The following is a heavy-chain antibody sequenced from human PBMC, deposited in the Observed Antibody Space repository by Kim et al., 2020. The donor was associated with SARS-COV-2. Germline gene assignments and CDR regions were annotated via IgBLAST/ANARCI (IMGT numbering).Heavy chain of an antibody. CDR3: ARDPFPIVVVAEDTDWFDP. Sequence: SETLSLTCTVSGGSISSSSYYWGWIRQPPGKGLEWIGSIYYSGSTYYNPSLKSRVTISVDTSKNQFSLKLSSVTAADTAVYYCARDPFPIVVVAEDTDWFDPWGQGTLVTVSS. D-gene: IGHD2-15*01. V-gene: IGHV4-39*07. CDR1: GGSISSSSYY. J-gene: IGHJ5*02. CDR2: IYYSGST.